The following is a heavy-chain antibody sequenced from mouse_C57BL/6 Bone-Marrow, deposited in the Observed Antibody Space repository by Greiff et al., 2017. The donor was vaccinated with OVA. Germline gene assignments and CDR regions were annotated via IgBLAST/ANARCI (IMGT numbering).Heavy chain of an antibody. V-gene: IGHV1-61*01. J-gene: IGHJ1*03. CDR2: IYPSDSET. CDR1: GYTFTSYW. D-gene: IGHD1-1*01. Sequence: QVQLQQPGAELVRPGSSVKLSCKASGYTFTSYWMDWVKQRPGQGLEWIGNIYPSDSETHYNQKFKDKATLTVDKSSITAYMQLSSLTSEDSAVYYCAGSSYWYFDVWGTGTTVTVSS. CDR3: AGSSYWYFDV.